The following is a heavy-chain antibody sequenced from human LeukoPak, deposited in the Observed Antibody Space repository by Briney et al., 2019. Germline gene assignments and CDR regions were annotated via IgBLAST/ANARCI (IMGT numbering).Heavy chain of an antibody. CDR1: GFTFSNYW. J-gene: IGHJ4*02. Sequence: GGSLRLSCAASGFTFSNYWMHWVRQAPGKGPVWVSRVNSDGSSTSYADSVKGRFTISRDNAKNTLYLQMNSLRAEDTAVYYCARVACSSTTSCATVDYWGQGTLVTVSS. D-gene: IGHD2/OR15-2a*01. V-gene: IGHV3-74*01. CDR3: ARVACSSTTSCATVDY. CDR2: VNSDGSST.